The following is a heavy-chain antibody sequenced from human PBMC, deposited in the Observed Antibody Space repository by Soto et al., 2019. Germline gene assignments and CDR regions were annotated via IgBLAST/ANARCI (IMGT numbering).Heavy chain of an antibody. Sequence: DVQLLESGGDLAQPGGSLRLSCEASGFTFNNYAIAWVRQAPGKGLEWVSGITSSGAAYYADSVKGRFTISRDNSKNPLYLQMNSLRAEDTAVYYCAKGESSVSARDFDPWGQGTLVTVSS. D-gene: IGHD3-22*01. V-gene: IGHV3-23*01. CDR3: AKGESSVSARDFDP. CDR1: GFTFNNYA. CDR2: ITSSGAA. J-gene: IGHJ5*02.